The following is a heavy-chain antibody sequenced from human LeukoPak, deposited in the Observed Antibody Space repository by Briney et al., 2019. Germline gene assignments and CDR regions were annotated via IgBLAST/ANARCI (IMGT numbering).Heavy chain of an antibody. D-gene: IGHD5-12*01. Sequence: PGRSLRLSCAASGFTFSSYAMHWVRQAPGKGLEWVPVISYDGSNKYYADSVKGRFTISRDNSKNTLYLQMNSLRAEDTAVYYCARDLVATVFGYYYYGMDVWGQGTTVTVSS. CDR2: ISYDGSNK. CDR3: ARDLVATVFGYYYYGMDV. CDR1: GFTFSSYA. J-gene: IGHJ6*02. V-gene: IGHV3-30*04.